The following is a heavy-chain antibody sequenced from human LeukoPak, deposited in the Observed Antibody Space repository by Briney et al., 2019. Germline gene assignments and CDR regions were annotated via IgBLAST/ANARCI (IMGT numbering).Heavy chain of an antibody. V-gene: IGHV1-2*02. Sequence: ASVKVSCKASGYTFTSYDINWVRQATGQGLEWMGWINPNSGGTNYAQKFQGRVTMTRDTSISTAYMELSRLRSDDTAVYYCARDLKLRGSYFDYWGQGTLVTVSS. CDR3: ARDLKLRGSYFDY. CDR2: INPNSGGT. D-gene: IGHD1-26*01. J-gene: IGHJ4*02. CDR1: GYTFTSYD.